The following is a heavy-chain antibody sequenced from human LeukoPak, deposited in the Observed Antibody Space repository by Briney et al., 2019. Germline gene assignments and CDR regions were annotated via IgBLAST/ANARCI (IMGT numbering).Heavy chain of an antibody. CDR1: GGSISSYY. J-gene: IGHJ4*02. CDR2: IYYSGST. CDR3: ARAPNPYYYDSSGYPYYFDY. Sequence: SETLSLTCTVSGGSISSYYWSWIRQPPGKGLEWIGYIYYSGSTNYNPSLKSRVTISVDTSKNQFSLKLSSVTAADTAVYYCARAPNPYYYDSSGYPYYFDYWGQGTLVTVSS. V-gene: IGHV4-59*01. D-gene: IGHD3-22*01.